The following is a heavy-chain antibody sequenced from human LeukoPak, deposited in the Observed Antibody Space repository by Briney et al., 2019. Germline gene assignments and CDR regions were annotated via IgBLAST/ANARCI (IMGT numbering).Heavy chain of an antibody. CDR1: GFSFSNYY. V-gene: IGHV3-48*04. J-gene: IGHJ4*02. D-gene: IGHD2-21*01. Sequence: GGSLRISCTASGFSFSNYYMNWVRQAPGKGLEWLSHINGRGGIINYADSVKGRFTISRDNARNSLDLHMSSLGAEDTAVYYCAREGDGSRYYFDYWGQGILVTVSS. CDR2: INGRGGII. CDR3: AREGDGSRYYFDY.